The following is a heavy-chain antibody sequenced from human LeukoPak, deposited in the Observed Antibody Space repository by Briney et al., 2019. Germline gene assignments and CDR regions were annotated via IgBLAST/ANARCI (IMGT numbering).Heavy chain of an antibody. D-gene: IGHD1-26*01. V-gene: IGHV4-34*01. J-gene: IGHJ4*02. CDR3: ARQEGGIVGPY. Sequence: SETLSLTCAVYGGSFSGYYWTWIRQPPGKGLEWIGEINHSGSSNYNPSLKSRVTISVDTSKNQFSLKLRSVTAADAAVYYCARQEGGIVGPYWGQGTLVTVS. CDR2: INHSGSS. CDR1: GGSFSGYY.